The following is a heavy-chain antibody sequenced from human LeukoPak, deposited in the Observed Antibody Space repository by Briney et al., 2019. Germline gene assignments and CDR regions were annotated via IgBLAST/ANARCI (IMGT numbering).Heavy chain of an antibody. Sequence: ASVKVSCKASGYTFTSYGISWVRQAPGQGLEWMGWISAYNGNTNYAQKLQGRVTMTRDTSTSTVYMELSSLRSEDTAVYYCASVHAGRYFDWLLLDYWGQGTLVTVSS. CDR3: ASVHAGRYFDWLLLDY. D-gene: IGHD3-9*01. J-gene: IGHJ4*02. CDR1: GYTFTSYG. CDR2: ISAYNGNT. V-gene: IGHV1-18*01.